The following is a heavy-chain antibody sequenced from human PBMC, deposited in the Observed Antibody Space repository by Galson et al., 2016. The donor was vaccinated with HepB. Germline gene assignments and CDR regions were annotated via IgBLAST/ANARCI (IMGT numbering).Heavy chain of an antibody. CDR3: ARGRITKVRGVFYYYYGMDV. CDR1: GGSFSDYY. CDR2: INPSGST. J-gene: IGHJ6*02. V-gene: IGHV4-34*01. D-gene: IGHD3-10*01. Sequence: SETLSLTCAVYGGSFSDYYWSWIRQTPGKGLEWIGKINPSGSTNYNPSLKTRVTISVDTSKNQFSLKLSSVTAADTAVYYCARGRITKVRGVFYYYYGMDVWGQGTTVTVSS.